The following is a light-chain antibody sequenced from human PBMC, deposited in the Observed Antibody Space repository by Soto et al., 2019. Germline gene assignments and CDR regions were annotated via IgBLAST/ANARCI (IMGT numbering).Light chain of an antibody. CDR3: QQYNNWPRT. Sequence: EIVLPQSPGTLSLSPGERATLSCRASQNVSSDLAWYQQKPGQAPRLLIYGASTRATGIPARFSGSGSGTEFTLTISSLQSEDFAVYYCQQYNNWPRTFGQGTKVDIK. V-gene: IGKV3-15*01. CDR2: GAS. CDR1: QNVSSD. J-gene: IGKJ1*01.